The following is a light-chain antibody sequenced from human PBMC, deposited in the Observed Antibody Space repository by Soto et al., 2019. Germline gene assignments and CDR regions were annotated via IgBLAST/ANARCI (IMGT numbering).Light chain of an antibody. J-gene: IGKJ1*01. CDR2: AAS. V-gene: IGKV1-39*01. CDR1: QSISTN. Sequence: DIQMTQSPSSLSSSVGDRVTITCRASQSISTNLNWFQQNPGKAPKLLIYAASSLQSGVPSRFSGSGSGTDFTLTISSLQPEDFATYYCQQSYSTRPFGHVTMVDVK. CDR3: QQSYSTRP.